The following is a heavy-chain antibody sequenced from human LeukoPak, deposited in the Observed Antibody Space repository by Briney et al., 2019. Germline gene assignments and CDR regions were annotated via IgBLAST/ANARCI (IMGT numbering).Heavy chain of an antibody. CDR1: GGSISSGDYY. V-gene: IGHV4-30-2*01. CDR2: INHSGST. D-gene: IGHD6-13*01. J-gene: IGHJ4*02. Sequence: SETLTLTCIVSGGSISSGDYYWSWIRQPPGKGLEWIGYINHSGSTYYKPSLKSRVTISVDRSKNHFSLNLSYVTAADTAVYYCAREEGGAAGKGFDYWGQGTPVTVSS. CDR3: AREEGGAAGKGFDY.